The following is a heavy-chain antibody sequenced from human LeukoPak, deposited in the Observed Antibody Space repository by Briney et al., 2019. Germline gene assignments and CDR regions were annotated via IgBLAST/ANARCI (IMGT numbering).Heavy chain of an antibody. V-gene: IGHV3-23*01. Sequence: PGGSLRLSCAASGFTFSSYAMSWVRQAPGKGLEWVSAISGSGGSTYYADSMKGRFTISRDNSKNTLYLQMNSLRAEDTAVYYCAKVGIAAAGTVSWTLVDYWGQGTLVTVSS. CDR2: ISGSGGST. CDR3: AKVGIAAAGTVSWTLVDY. D-gene: IGHD6-13*01. CDR1: GFTFSSYA. J-gene: IGHJ4*02.